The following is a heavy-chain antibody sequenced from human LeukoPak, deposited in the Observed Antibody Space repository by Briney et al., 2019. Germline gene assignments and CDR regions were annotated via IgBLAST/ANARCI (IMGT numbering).Heavy chain of an antibody. CDR3: AREYYDSSGSHAFDI. J-gene: IGHJ3*02. D-gene: IGHD3-22*01. Sequence: ASVKVSCKASGYTFTGYSMHWVRQAPGQGLEWMGWINPNSGGTNYAQKFQGRVTMTRDTSISTAYMELSRLRSDDTAVYYCAREYYDSSGSHAFDIWGQGTMVTVSS. V-gene: IGHV1-2*02. CDR2: INPNSGGT. CDR1: GYTFTGYS.